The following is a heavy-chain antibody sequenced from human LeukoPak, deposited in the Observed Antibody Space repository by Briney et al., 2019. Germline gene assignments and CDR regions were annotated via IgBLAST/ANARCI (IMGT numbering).Heavy chain of an antibody. J-gene: IGHJ4*02. Sequence: SETLSLTCTVSDGSISSGGYYWSWIRQHPGKGLEWIGYIYYSGSTYYNPSLKSRVTISVDTSKNQFSLKLSSVTAADTAVYYCAREEAVAGTVYWGQGTLVTVSS. CDR3: AREEAVAGTVY. CDR2: IYYSGST. CDR1: DGSISSGGYY. V-gene: IGHV4-31*03. D-gene: IGHD6-19*01.